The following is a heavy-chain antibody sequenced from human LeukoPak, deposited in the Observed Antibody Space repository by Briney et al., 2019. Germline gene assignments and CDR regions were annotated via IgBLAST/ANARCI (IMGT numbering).Heavy chain of an antibody. CDR1: GFTFSYYA. CDR3: ARDPGIAARGGLYMDV. V-gene: IGHV3-66*02. CDR2: IYGGGRT. J-gene: IGHJ6*03. D-gene: IGHD6-13*01. Sequence: PGGSLRLSCAASGFTFSYYAMTWVRQAPGKGLEWVSVIYGGGRTYYADSVKGRFTISRDNSKNTLFLQMNSLRAEDTAVYYCARDPGIAARGGLYMDVWGKGTTVTVSS.